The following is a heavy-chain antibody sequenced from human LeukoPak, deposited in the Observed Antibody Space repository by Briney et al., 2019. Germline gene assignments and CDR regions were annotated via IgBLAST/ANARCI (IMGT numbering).Heavy chain of an antibody. CDR2: ISYDGSDN. D-gene: IGHD3-22*01. CDR3: TNASSHCCDRRGYSPDVLHI. Sequence: PGGSLRLSCAASGFTFSTYALNWVRQAPGKGLEWVAVISYDGSDNYYADSVKGRFTISRDNSKNTLYLQMNSLRTEDAAMYYCTNASSHCCDRRGYSPDVLHIWGQGTMVTVSS. CDR1: GFTFSTYA. J-gene: IGHJ3*02. V-gene: IGHV3-30*18.